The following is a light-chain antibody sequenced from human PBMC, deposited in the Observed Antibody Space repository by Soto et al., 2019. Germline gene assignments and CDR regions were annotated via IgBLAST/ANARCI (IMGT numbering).Light chain of an antibody. J-gene: IGKJ5*01. CDR2: ATS. Sequence: QMTQTTTSVSGSAGSGVSISCLTSQAINSCLTWYQQKPGKAPTPLIYATSTLQSGVPSRFSGSGSGTNFTLTISSLQPEDFATYYCQQYNIYPTTFGQGTRLEIK. V-gene: IGKV1-16*01. CDR3: QQYNIYPTT. CDR1: QAINSC.